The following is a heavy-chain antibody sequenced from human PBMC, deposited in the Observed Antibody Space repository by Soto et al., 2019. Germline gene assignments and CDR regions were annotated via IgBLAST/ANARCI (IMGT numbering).Heavy chain of an antibody. Sequence: EVQRVESGGCLVQPGGSLRLSCAASGFTVSSNYMSWVRQAPGKGLEWVSVIYSGGSTYYADSVKGRFTISRHNSKNTRDLQMNSLRAEDTAVYYCSRQRGGDYSNWFDPWGQGTLVTVSS. CDR1: GFTVSSNY. CDR2: IYSGGST. J-gene: IGHJ5*02. CDR3: SRQRGGDYSNWFDP. V-gene: IGHV3-53*04. D-gene: IGHD2-21*02.